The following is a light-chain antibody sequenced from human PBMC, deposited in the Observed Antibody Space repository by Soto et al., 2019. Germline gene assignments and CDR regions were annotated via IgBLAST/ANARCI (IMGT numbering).Light chain of an antibody. CDR3: QSYDDSLSGHVV. CDR1: SSDIGAGYV. Sequence: QSVLTQPPSVSGAPGQTVTISCTGGSSDIGAGYVVHWYQQLPGTAPKLLIYGNNNRPSGVPDRFSGSKSGTSASLAITGLQAEDEADYYCQSYDDSLSGHVVFGGGTKLTVL. J-gene: IGLJ2*01. V-gene: IGLV1-40*01. CDR2: GNN.